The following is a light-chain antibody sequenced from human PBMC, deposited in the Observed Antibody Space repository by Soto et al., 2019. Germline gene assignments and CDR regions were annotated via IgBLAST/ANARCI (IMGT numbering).Light chain of an antibody. CDR1: QSVGSN. CDR2: GAS. CDR3: QQYNNWPLT. Sequence: EIVMTQSPDTLSVSPGERASLSCMASQSVGSNLAWYQQKPGQAPRLLIYGASTRATGIPARFSGSGSGTVFTLTFSSLQSEDFAVYYCQQYNNWPLTFGGGTKVEIK. V-gene: IGKV3-15*01. J-gene: IGKJ4*01.